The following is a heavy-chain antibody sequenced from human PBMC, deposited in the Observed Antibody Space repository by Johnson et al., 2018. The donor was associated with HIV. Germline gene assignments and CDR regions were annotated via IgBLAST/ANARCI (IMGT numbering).Heavy chain of an antibody. CDR2: ISWNSGSI. CDR3: AKEEGLAAAGTGEAFDI. V-gene: IGHV3-9*01. CDR1: GFTFDDYA. D-gene: IGHD6-13*01. J-gene: IGHJ3*02. Sequence: VQLVESGGGLVQPGRSLRLSCAASGFTFDDYAMHWVRQAPGKGLEWVSGISWNSGSIGYADSVKGRFTISRDNSKNTLYLQMNSLRAEDTAVYYCAKEEGLAAAGTGEAFDIWGQGTMVTVSS.